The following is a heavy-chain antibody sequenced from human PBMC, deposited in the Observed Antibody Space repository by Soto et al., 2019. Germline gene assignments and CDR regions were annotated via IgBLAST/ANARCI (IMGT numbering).Heavy chain of an antibody. V-gene: IGHV4-59*01. J-gene: IGHJ5*02. CDR3: AVYCSSTSCYPGGGFDP. D-gene: IGHD2-2*01. Sequence: SETLSLTCTVSGGSISSYYWSWIRQPPGKGLEWIGYIYYSGSTNYNPSLKSRVTISVDTSKNQFSLKLSSVTAADTAVYYCAVYCSSTSCYPGGGFDPWGQGTLVTVSS. CDR1: GGSISSYY. CDR2: IYYSGST.